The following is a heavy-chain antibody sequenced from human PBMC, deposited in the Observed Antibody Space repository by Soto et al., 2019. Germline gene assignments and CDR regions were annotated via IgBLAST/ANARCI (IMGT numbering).Heavy chain of an antibody. V-gene: IGHV1-69*13. J-gene: IGHJ6*02. CDR2: IIPIFGTA. CDR3: ARDRGGVLRHLNVWGFCGMDV. D-gene: IGHD3-16*01. CDR1: GGTFSSYA. Sequence: ASVKVSCKASGGTFSSYAISWVRQAPGQGLEWMGGIIPIFGTANYAQKFQGRVTITADESTSTAYMELSSLRSEDTAVYYCARDRGGVLRHLNVWGFCGMDVWGQGTTVTVSS.